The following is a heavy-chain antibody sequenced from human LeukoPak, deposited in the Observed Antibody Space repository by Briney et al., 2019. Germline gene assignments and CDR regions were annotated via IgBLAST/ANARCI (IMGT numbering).Heavy chain of an antibody. CDR3: AKDYSGSYFDY. D-gene: IGHD1-26*01. CDR1: GFTFSNSG. V-gene: IGHV3-33*06. J-gene: IGHJ4*02. Sequence: GGSLRLSCVASGFTFSNSGMHWVRQAPGKGVEWVAVIWYDGSNKYYADSVKGRFTVSRDNSKNTLYLQMNTLRAEDTAMYYCAKDYSGSYFDYWGQGTLVTVSS. CDR2: IWYDGSNK.